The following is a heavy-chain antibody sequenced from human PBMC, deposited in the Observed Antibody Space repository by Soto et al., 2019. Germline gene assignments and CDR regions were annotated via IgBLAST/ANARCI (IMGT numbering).Heavy chain of an antibody. Sequence: PSETLSLTCTVSGGSVSSGTYYWSWIRQPPGKGLEWIGHTYYSGSTNYNPSLKSRVTISVDTSKNQFSLKLTSATAADTAVYYCARLPSRYDGSGYPPYYFDHWGQGTLIAVSS. CDR3: ARLPSRYDGSGYPPYYFDH. D-gene: IGHD3-22*01. CDR2: TYYSGST. V-gene: IGHV4-61*01. CDR1: GGSVSSGTYY. J-gene: IGHJ4*02.